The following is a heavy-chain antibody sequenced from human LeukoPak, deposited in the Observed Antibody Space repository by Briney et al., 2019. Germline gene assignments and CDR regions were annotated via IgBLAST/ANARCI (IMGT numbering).Heavy chain of an antibody. CDR2: ISWTGGST. V-gene: IGHV3-20*04. Sequence: GGSLRLSCAASGFTFSSYWMSWVRQAPGKGLEWVSGISWTGGSTHYADSVKGRFTISRDNAKNSLYLQMNSLRAEDTALYYCAREEEDWFDPWGQGTLVTVSS. CDR3: AREEEDWFDP. J-gene: IGHJ5*02. CDR1: GFTFSSYW.